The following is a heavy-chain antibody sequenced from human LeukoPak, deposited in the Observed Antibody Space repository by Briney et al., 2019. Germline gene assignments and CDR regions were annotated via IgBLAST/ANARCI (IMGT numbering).Heavy chain of an antibody. CDR2: IYYSGST. V-gene: IGHV4-59*12. J-gene: IGHJ6*02. Sequence: SETLSLTCTVSGGSISSYYWSWIRQPPGKGLEWIGYIYYSGSTNYNPSLKSRVTISVDTSKNQFSLKLSSVTAADTAVYYCARDSLRSSTSNGMDVWGQGTTVTVSS. CDR1: GGSISSYY. D-gene: IGHD2-2*01. CDR3: ARDSLRSSTSNGMDV.